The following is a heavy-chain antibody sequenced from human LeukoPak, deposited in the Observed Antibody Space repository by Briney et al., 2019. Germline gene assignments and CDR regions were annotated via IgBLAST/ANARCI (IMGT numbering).Heavy chain of an antibody. CDR2: IYYSGST. J-gene: IGHJ3*02. V-gene: IGHV4-61*03. CDR3: ARYSGSYPHDAFDI. D-gene: IGHD1-26*01. Sequence: SETLSLTCTVSGVSISSNSYYWSWIRQPPGKGLEWIGYIYYSGSTSYNPSLKSRVTISVDTSKNHFSLKLSSVTAADTAVYYCARYSGSYPHDAFDIWGQGTMVTVSS. CDR1: GVSISSNSYY.